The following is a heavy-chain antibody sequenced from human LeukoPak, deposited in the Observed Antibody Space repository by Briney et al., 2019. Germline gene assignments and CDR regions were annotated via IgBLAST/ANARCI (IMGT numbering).Heavy chain of an antibody. J-gene: IGHJ3*02. V-gene: IGHV3-48*01. CDR3: ARVLLERPGIDSFDI. D-gene: IGHD1-1*01. CDR2: LSSSTSTI. Sequence: PGGSLRLSCAASGFTLSSYSMEWVRQAPGEGLEWVSHLSSSTSTIYYADSVKGRFTISRDNAKNSLYLQMNSLRAEDTAVYYCARVLLERPGIDSFDIWGRGTMATVSS. CDR1: GFTLSSYS.